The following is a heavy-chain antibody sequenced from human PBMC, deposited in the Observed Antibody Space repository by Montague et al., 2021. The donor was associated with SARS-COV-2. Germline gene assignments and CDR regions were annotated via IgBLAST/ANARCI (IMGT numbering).Heavy chain of an antibody. Sequence: SETLSLTCSVSGASISSYDWSWIRQPPGKGLEWIGYFYSVGSTDYNPSLKSRATISRDTSKNQFSLKVRSVTAADTAVYYCARETMTADAFDIWGQGTMVTVSS. CDR1: GASISSYD. CDR2: FYSVGST. D-gene: IGHD1-14*01. V-gene: IGHV4-59*01. J-gene: IGHJ3*02. CDR3: ARETMTADAFDI.